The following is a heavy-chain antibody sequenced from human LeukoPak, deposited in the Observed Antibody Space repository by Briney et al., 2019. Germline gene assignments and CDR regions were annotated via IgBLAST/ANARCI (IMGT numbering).Heavy chain of an antibody. Sequence: GGSLRLSCAASGFTLSSYIMNSVRQAPGKGLECISSISSSSSFIYYADSVKGRFTISRDNAKNSLYLEMNSLRAEDTAVYCCARVSSTGECDYWGQGTLVTVSS. CDR2: ISSSSSFI. D-gene: IGHD2-2*01. CDR1: GFTLSSYI. CDR3: ARVSSTGECDY. J-gene: IGHJ4*02. V-gene: IGHV3-21*01.